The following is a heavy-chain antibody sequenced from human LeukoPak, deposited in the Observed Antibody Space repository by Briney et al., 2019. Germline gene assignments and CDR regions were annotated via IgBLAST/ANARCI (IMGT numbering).Heavy chain of an antibody. J-gene: IGHJ6*03. Sequence: SETLSLTCTVSGGSISSYYWSWIRQPPGKGLEWIGYIYYSGSTNYNPSLKSRVTISVDTSKNQFSLKLSSVTAADTAVYYGGKKTGSKLQGFGYYYYYMDVGGKGTTVTVSS. CDR1: GGSISSYY. D-gene: IGHD2-15*01. V-gene: IGHV4-59*01. CDR3: GKKTGSKLQGFGYYYYYMDV. CDR2: IYYSGST.